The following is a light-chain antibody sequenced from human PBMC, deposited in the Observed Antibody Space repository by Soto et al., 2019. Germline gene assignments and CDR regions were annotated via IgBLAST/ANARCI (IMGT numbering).Light chain of an antibody. J-gene: IGLJ1*01. V-gene: IGLV1-47*01. CDR2: RNN. Sequence: QLVLTQPPSASGTPGQRVTISCSGSSSNIGSNYVYWYQQLPGTAPKLLIYRNNQRPSGVPDRFSGSKSGNTASLTISGLQAEDEADYYCCSYAGSYTGVFGTGTKLTVL. CDR3: CSYAGSYTGV. CDR1: SSNIGSNY.